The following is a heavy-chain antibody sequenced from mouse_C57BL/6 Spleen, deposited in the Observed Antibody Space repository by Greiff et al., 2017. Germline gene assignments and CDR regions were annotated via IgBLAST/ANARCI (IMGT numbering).Heavy chain of an antibody. CDR1: GYTFTSYW. CDR3: ARSNQVFDY. CDR2: INPSSGYT. V-gene: IGHV1-7*01. J-gene: IGHJ2*01. D-gene: IGHD6-1*01. Sequence: QVQLKQSGAELAKPGASVKLSCKASGYTFTSYWMHWVKQRPGQGLEWIGYINPSSGYTKYNQKFKDKATLTAGKSSSTAYMQLSSLTYEDSAVYYCARSNQVFDYWGQGTTLTVSS.